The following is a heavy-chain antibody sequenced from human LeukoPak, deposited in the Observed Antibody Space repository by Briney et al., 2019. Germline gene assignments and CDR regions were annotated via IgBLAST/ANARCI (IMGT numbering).Heavy chain of an antibody. D-gene: IGHD3-10*01. CDR3: ARGDTMVRGRTDY. Sequence: GASVKVSCKASGGTFSSYAISWVRQAPGQGLEWMGRIIPIFGIANYAQKFQGRVPITADKSTSTAYMELSSLRSEDTAVYYCARGDTMVRGRTDYWGQGTLVTVSS. CDR2: IIPIFGIA. CDR1: GGTFSSYA. V-gene: IGHV1-69*04. J-gene: IGHJ4*02.